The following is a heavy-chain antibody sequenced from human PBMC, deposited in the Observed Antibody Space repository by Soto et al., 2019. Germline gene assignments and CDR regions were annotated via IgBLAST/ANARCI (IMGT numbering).Heavy chain of an antibody. CDR3: ARVHYDRGEDSSSWYFFDY. CDR2: DIPNFGTG. J-gene: IGHJ4*02. D-gene: IGHD6-13*01. CDR1: WGHFSRYS. V-gene: IGHV1-69*01. Sequence: QVVQAGAGVKKAWASGKVFWKASWGHFSRYSNKWVGPAPGTRPEGDGGDIPNFGTGNYAQKFQGRVTITADESTSTAYMELSSLRSEDTAVYYCARVHYDRGEDSSSWYFFDYWGQGTLVTVSS.